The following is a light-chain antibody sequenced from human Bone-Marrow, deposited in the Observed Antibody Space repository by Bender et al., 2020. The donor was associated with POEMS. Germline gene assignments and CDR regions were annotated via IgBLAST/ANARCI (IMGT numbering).Light chain of an antibody. V-gene: IGLV2-8*01. CDR3: SSYAGNNNLV. Sequence: QSALTQPRSVSGSPGQSVTISCTGSTSDVGAYDYVSWFQQHPGKAPKLMISEVTKRTSGVPDRFSGSKSGNTASLTVSGLQAEDEADYYCSSYAGNNNLVFGGGTKLTVL. CDR1: TSDVGAYDY. J-gene: IGLJ2*01. CDR2: EVT.